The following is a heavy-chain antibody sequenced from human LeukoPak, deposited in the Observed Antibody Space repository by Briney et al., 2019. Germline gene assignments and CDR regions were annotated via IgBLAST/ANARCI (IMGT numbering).Heavy chain of an antibody. CDR1: GDSVSSNSAA. CDR3: ARDIAMAPGGFDY. J-gene: IGHJ4*02. CDR2: TYYRSKWFD. V-gene: IGHV6-1*01. D-gene: IGHD5-18*01. Sequence: SQTLSLTCAISGDSVSSNSAAWNWIRQSPSGGLEWLGRTYYRSKWFDDYAMSVKSRITINPDTSKNQFSLQLNSVTPEATAVYFCARDIAMAPGGFDYWGQGTLVTVSS.